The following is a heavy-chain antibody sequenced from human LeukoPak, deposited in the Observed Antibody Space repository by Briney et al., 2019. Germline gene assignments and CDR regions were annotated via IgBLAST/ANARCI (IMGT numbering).Heavy chain of an antibody. CDR1: GGSIGSYY. CDR3: ARDGGRWNDDGYYHYMDV. Sequence: SETLSLTCTVSGGSIGSYYWTWIRQSPGNGLEWMGYIAYSGSTNYNPSLKSRVTISVDTSKNQLSLKLRSVTAADTAVYYCARDGGRWNDDGYYHYMDVWGKGTTVTISS. J-gene: IGHJ6*03. V-gene: IGHV4-59*01. CDR2: IAYSGST. D-gene: IGHD1-1*01.